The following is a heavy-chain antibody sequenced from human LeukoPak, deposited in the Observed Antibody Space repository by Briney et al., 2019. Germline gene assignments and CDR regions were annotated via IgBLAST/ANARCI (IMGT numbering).Heavy chain of an antibody. J-gene: IGHJ6*03. D-gene: IGHD3-3*01. Sequence: PSETLSLTCTVSGGSISSYYWSWIRQPAGKGLEWIGRIYTSGSTNYNPSLKSRVTMSVDTSKNQFSLKLSSVTAADTAVYYCARDLGISNYDFWSGSREPPTDYYYYYYMDVWGKGTTVTVSS. CDR1: GGSISSYY. V-gene: IGHV4-4*07. CDR3: ARDLGISNYDFWSGSREPPTDYYYYYYMDV. CDR2: IYTSGST.